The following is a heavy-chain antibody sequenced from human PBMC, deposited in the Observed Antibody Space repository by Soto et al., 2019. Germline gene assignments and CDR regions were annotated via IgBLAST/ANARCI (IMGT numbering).Heavy chain of an antibody. CDR2: IYWDDDK. Sequence: QITLKESGPTLVKPTQTLTLTCTFSGFSLSTSGVGVGWIRQPPGKALEWLALIYWDDDKRYSPSLKSRLTITKDTSKKQVVLTMTNMDPVDTATYYCAHTDTYGDYYYYYYGMDVWGQGTTVTVSS. V-gene: IGHV2-5*02. J-gene: IGHJ6*02. CDR3: AHTDTYGDYYYYYYGMDV. D-gene: IGHD4-17*01. CDR1: GFSLSTSGVG.